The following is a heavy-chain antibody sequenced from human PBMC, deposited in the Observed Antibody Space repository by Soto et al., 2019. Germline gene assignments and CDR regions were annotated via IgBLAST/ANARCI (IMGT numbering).Heavy chain of an antibody. CDR3: ASALGCSGGSCYSVR. CDR2: INHSGST. CDR1: GGSFSGDC. Sequence: PSETLSLTCAVYGGSFSGDCWSWIRQPPGKGLEWIGEINHSGSTNYNPSLKSRVTISVDTSKNQFSLKLSSVTAADTAVYYCASALGCSGGSCYSVRWGQGTLVTSPQ. D-gene: IGHD2-15*01. J-gene: IGHJ4*02. V-gene: IGHV4-34*01.